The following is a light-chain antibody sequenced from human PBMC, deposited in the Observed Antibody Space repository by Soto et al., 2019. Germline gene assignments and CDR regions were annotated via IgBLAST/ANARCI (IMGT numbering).Light chain of an antibody. CDR3: SSYTSTTNFGV. CDR2: EVS. CDR1: SSDVGGYDY. V-gene: IGLV2-14*01. Sequence: QSALTQPASVSGSPGQSITISCTGTSSDVGGYDYVSWYQHHPGKAPKLMIYEVSNRPSGVSNRFSGSKSDNAASLTISGLQAEDEANYYCSSYTSTTNFGVFGTGTKV. J-gene: IGLJ1*01.